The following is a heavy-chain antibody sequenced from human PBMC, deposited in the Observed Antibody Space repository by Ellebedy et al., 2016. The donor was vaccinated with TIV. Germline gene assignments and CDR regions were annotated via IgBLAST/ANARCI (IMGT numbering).Heavy chain of an antibody. CDR2: IYHTGTT. J-gene: IGHJ6*02. Sequence: ESLKISXRVSGGSVSRGNYYWGWIRQRPGKGPEWIGNIYHTGTTFYNPSLKSRVTISVDTSKNQFSLRLSSVTAADTAVYYCARFRSGIVVAPAHYGMDVWGQGTTVTVSS. V-gene: IGHV4-39*01. D-gene: IGHD2-2*01. CDR1: GGSVSRGNYY. CDR3: ARFRSGIVVAPAHYGMDV.